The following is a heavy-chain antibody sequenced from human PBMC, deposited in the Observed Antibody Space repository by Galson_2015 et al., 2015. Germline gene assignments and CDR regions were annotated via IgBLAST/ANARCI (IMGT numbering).Heavy chain of an antibody. CDR2: IYYSGST. J-gene: IGHJ5*02. Sequence: SETLSLTCTVSGGSVSSGSYYWSWLRQPPGKGLEWIGYIYYSGSTNYNPSLKSRVTISVDTSKNQFSLKLSSVTAADTAVYYCARVRYYYGSGSYNPILNWFDPWGQGTLVTVSS. D-gene: IGHD3-10*01. CDR3: ARVRYYYGSGSYNPILNWFDP. V-gene: IGHV4-61*01. CDR1: GGSVSSGSYY.